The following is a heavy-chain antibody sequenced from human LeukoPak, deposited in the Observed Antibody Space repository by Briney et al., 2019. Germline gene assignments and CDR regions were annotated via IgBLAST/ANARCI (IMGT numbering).Heavy chain of an antibody. V-gene: IGHV1-69*06. CDR1: GGTFSSYA. J-gene: IGHJ3*02. D-gene: IGHD1-26*01. CDR2: IIPTFGTA. CDR3: ARGGSYSLHDAFDI. Sequence: GASVKVSCKASGGTFSSYAISWVRQAPGQGLEWMGGIIPTFGTANYAQKFQGRVTITADKSTSTAYMELSSLRSEDTAVYYCARGGSYSLHDAFDIWGQGTMVTVSS.